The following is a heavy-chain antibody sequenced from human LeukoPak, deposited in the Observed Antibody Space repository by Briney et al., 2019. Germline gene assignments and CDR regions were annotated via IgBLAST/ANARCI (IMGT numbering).Heavy chain of an antibody. CDR2: IYYSGST. CDR1: GGSISSYY. J-gene: IGHJ2*01. D-gene: IGHD2-21*01. CDR3: ARAYCGGDCDIVYWYFDL. Sequence: TSETLSLTCTVSGGSISSYYWSWIRQPPGKGLEWIGYIYYSGSTNYNPSLKSRVTISVDTSKNQFSLKLSSVTAADTAVYYCARAYCGGDCDIVYWYFDLWGRGTLVTVSS. V-gene: IGHV4-59*12.